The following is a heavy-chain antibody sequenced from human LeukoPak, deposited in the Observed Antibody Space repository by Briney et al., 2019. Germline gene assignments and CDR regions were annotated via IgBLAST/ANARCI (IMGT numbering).Heavy chain of an antibody. V-gene: IGHV1-18*01. CDR3: ARDRSRFYDFWSGNNWFDP. Sequence: ASVTVSCKASGYTFTSYGISWVRQAPGQGLEWMGWISAYNGNTNYAQKLQGRVTMTTDTSTSTAYMELRSLRSDDTAVYYCARDRSRFYDFWSGNNWFDPWGQGTLVTVSS. J-gene: IGHJ5*02. CDR2: ISAYNGNT. D-gene: IGHD3-3*01. CDR1: GYTFTSYG.